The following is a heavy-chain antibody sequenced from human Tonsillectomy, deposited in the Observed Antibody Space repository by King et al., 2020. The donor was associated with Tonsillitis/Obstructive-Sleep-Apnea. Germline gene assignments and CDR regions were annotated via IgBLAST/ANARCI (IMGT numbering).Heavy chain of an antibody. J-gene: IGHJ3*01. CDR1: GFTFDDYA. CDR3: ARGKHTAMGDFDAFDV. D-gene: IGHD5-18*01. V-gene: IGHV3-9*01. Sequence: VQLVESGGGLVQPGRSLRLSCAASGFTFDDYAMHWVRQAPGKGLEWVSGISWNSGSIGYADSVKGRFTISRDNAKNSLYLQMYSLRVEDTALYFCARGKHTAMGDFDAFDVWGQGTMLTVSS. CDR2: ISWNSGSI.